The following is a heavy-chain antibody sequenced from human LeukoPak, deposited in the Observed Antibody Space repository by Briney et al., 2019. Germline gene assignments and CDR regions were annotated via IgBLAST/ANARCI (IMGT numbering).Heavy chain of an antibody. CDR2: ISYDGSNK. Sequence: PGGSLRLSCAASGFTFTTSAMHWVRQAPGKGLEWVAVISYDGSNKYYADSVKGRFTISRDNSKNTLYLQMNSLRAEDTAVYYCARGAPPDLWGQGTLVTVSS. CDR1: GFTFTTSA. CDR3: ARGAPPDL. V-gene: IGHV3-30-3*01. J-gene: IGHJ5*02.